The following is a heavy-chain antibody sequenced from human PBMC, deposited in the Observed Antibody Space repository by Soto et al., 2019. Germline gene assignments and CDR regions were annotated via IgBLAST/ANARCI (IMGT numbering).Heavy chain of an antibody. CDR2: FSGSGGST. V-gene: IGHV3-23*01. Sequence: EVQLLESGGGLVQPGGSLRLSCAASGFTFSSYAMSWVRQAPGKGLEWVSAFSGSGGSTYYADSVKGRFTISRDNSKNTLYLQMISLRAEDTAVYYCAKEDGYSSSWFEFDYWGQGTLVTVSS. CDR3: AKEDGYSSSWFEFDY. CDR1: GFTFSSYA. J-gene: IGHJ4*02. D-gene: IGHD6-13*01.